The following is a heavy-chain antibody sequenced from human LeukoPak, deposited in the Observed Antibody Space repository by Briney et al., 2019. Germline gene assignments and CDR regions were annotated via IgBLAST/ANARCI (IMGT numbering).Heavy chain of an antibody. V-gene: IGHV4-61*02. J-gene: IGHJ4*02. Sequence: SETLSLTCTVSGGSISSGSYYWSWIRQPAGKGLEWIGRIYTSGSTNYNPSLKSRVTISVDTSKNQFSLELSSVTAADTAVYYCARDAVTTNYCDYWGQGTLVTVSS. CDR3: ARDAVTTNYCDY. D-gene: IGHD4-17*01. CDR1: GGSISSGSYY. CDR2: IYTSGST.